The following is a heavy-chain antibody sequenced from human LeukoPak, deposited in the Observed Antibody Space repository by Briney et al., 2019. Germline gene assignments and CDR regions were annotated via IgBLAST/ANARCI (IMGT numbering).Heavy chain of an antibody. D-gene: IGHD5-18*01. J-gene: IGHJ4*02. Sequence: GGSLRLSCAASGFTFSDYYMSWIRQAPGKGLEWVSYISSCGSTIYYADSVKGRFTISRDNAKNSLYLQMNSLRAEDTAVYYCARVSSYSYGQHFDYWGQGTLVTVSS. V-gene: IGHV3-11*01. CDR1: GFTFSDYY. CDR2: ISSCGSTI. CDR3: ARVSSYSYGQHFDY.